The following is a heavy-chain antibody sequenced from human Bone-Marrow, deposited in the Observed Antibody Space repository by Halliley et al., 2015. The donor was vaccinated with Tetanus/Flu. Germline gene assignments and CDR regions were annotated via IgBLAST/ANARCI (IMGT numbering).Heavy chain of an antibody. V-gene: IGHV1-8*01. CDR1: GYTFTSYD. CDR3: AASYYCDGVGVLVFDI. D-gene: IGHD3-22*01. J-gene: IGHJ3*02. CDR2: VNPNSGST. Sequence: QLVQSGAEVKKPGASVKVSCKASGYTFTSYDINWVRQATGQGLEWMGWVNPNSGSTVYAQKFQGRVTMTRNTSISTAFMELSSLRSGDTAVYFCAASYYCDGVGVLVFDIWGPGTMVPVSS.